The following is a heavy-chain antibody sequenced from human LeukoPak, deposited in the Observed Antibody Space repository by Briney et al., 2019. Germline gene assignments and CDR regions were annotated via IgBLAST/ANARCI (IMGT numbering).Heavy chain of an antibody. CDR3: ARDYSNYFGYYYYYMDV. V-gene: IGHV1-8*03. CDR2: MNPNSGNT. CDR1: GYTFTSYD. Sequence: GASVKVSCKASGYTFTSYDINWVRQATGQGLEWMGWMNPNSGNTGYAQKFQGRVTITRNTSISTAYMELSSLRSEDTAVYDCARDYSNYFGYYYYYMDVWGKGTTVTVSS. D-gene: IGHD4-11*01. J-gene: IGHJ6*03.